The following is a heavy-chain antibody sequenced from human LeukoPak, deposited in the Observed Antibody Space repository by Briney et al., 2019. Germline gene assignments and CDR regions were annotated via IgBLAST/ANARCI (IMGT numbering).Heavy chain of an antibody. J-gene: IGHJ4*02. Sequence: SETLSLTCTVSGGSISSYYWSWIRQPPGKGLEWIGYIYYSGSTNYNPSLKSRVTISVDTSKNQFSPKLSSVTAADTAVYYCARSLVGATVYYFDYWGQGTLVTVSS. D-gene: IGHD1-26*01. V-gene: IGHV4-59*01. CDR3: ARSLVGATVYYFDY. CDR2: IYYSGST. CDR1: GGSISSYY.